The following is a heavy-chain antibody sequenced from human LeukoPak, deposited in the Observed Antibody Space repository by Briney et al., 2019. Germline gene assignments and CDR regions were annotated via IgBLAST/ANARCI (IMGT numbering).Heavy chain of an antibody. CDR1: GGSISSYY. D-gene: IGHD5-18*01. J-gene: IGHJ4*02. V-gene: IGHV4-59*01. Sequence: PSETLSLTCTVSGGSISSYYWSWIRQPPGKGLKWIGYIYYSGSTNYNPSLKSRVTISVDTSKNQFSLKLSSVTAADTAVYYCAREPGTGYSYGSFDYWGQGTLVTVSS. CDR2: IYYSGST. CDR3: AREPGTGYSYGSFDY.